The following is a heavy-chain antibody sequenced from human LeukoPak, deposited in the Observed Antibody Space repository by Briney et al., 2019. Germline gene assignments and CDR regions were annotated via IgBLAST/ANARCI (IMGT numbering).Heavy chain of an antibody. CDR1: GGSISSGDYY. CDR2: IYYSGST. J-gene: IGHJ4*02. CDR3: ARTGRFLEWFGPLEGFDY. Sequence: SQTLSLTCTVSGGSISSGDYYWSWIRQPPGKGLEWIGYIYYSGSTYYNPSLKSRVTISVDTSKNQFSLKLSSVTAADTAVYYCARTGRFLEWFGPLEGFDYWGQGTLVTVSS. V-gene: IGHV4-30-4*08. D-gene: IGHD3-3*01.